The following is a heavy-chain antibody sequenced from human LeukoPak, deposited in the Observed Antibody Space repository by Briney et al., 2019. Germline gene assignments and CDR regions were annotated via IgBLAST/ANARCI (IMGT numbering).Heavy chain of an antibody. Sequence: SETLSLTCTVSGGSISSYYWSWIRQPPGKGLEWIGYIYYSGSTNYNPSLKSRVTISVDTSKNQFSLKLSSVTAADTAVYYCARGGALEIFDYWGQGTLVTVSS. CDR1: GGSISSYY. CDR3: ARGGALEIFDY. V-gene: IGHV4-59*12. J-gene: IGHJ4*02. D-gene: IGHD5-24*01. CDR2: IYYSGST.